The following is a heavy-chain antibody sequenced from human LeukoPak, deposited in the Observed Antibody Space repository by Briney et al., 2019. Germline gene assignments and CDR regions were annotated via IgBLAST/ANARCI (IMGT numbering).Heavy chain of an antibody. CDR3: AKRVVAIRVILVGFHKEAYYFES. Sequence: PGGSLRLSCAVSGITLSNYGMSWVRQAPGKGLEWVAGISDSGGSTKYADSVKGRFTIARDNRKNTLYLQMNSLRAEDTAVYFCAKRVVAIRVILVGFHKEAYYFESWGQGALVTVSS. D-gene: IGHD3/OR15-3a*01. CDR1: GITLSNYG. V-gene: IGHV3-23*01. J-gene: IGHJ4*02. CDR2: ISDSGGST.